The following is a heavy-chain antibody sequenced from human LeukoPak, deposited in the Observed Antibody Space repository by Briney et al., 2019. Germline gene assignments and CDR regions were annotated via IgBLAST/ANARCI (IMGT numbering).Heavy chain of an antibody. V-gene: IGHV3-30*01. CDR1: GFTFSSYA. CDR3: ASGERGPMDV. CDR2: ISYDGSNK. D-gene: IGHD1-26*01. Sequence: GGSLRLSCAASGFTFSSYAMHWVRQAPGKGLEWVAVISYDGSNKCYADSVKGRFTISRDNSKNTLYLQMNSLRAEDTAVYYCASGERGPMDVWGKGTTVTVSS. J-gene: IGHJ6*03.